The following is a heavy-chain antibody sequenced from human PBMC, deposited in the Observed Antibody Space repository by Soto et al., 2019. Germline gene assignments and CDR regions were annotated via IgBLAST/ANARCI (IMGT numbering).Heavy chain of an antibody. Sequence: GASVKVSCKASGYTFTSYDINWVRQATGQGLEWMGWMNPNSGNTGYAQKFQGRVTMTRNTSISTAYMELSSLRSEDTAVYYCARDPNYPFHDDFDIWGQGTMVTVSS. CDR3: ARDPNYPFHDDFDI. V-gene: IGHV1-8*01. J-gene: IGHJ3*02. CDR1: GYTFTSYD. CDR2: MNPNSGNT. D-gene: IGHD4-4*01.